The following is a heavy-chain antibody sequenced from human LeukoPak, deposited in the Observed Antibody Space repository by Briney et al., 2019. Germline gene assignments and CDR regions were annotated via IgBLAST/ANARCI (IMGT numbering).Heavy chain of an antibody. CDR1: GFTFDDYA. J-gene: IGHJ4*02. CDR3: AKDFSD. CDR2: ISWNSGSI. V-gene: IGHV3-9*01. Sequence: GGSLRLSCAASGFTFDDYAMHWVRQAPGKGLEWVSGISWNSGSIGYADSVKGRFTISKDNAKNSLYLQMNSLRAEDTALYYCAKDFSDCGQGTLVTVSS.